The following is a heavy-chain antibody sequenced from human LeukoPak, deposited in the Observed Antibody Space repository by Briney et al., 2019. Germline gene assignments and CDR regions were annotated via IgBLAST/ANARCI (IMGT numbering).Heavy chain of an antibody. J-gene: IGHJ4*02. CDR1: GCSFTSYW. CDR2: IYPGDSDT. CDR3: ARLPLTTVVTTYIDY. V-gene: IGHV5-51*01. D-gene: IGHD4-23*01. Sequence: GESLKISCKGSGCSFTSYWIGWVRQMPGKGLEWMGVIYPGDSDTRYSPSLQGQVTISADKSISTAYLQWSSLKASDTAMYYCARLPLTTVVTTYIDYWGQGTLVTVSS.